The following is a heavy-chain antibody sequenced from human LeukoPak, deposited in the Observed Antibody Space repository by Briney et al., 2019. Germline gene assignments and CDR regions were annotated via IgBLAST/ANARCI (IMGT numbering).Heavy chain of an antibody. CDR3: AKDWTGTKPFDL. CDR1: GFTFDDYG. D-gene: IGHD3/OR15-3a*01. J-gene: IGHJ2*01. CDR2: INWNGGST. V-gene: IGHV3-20*04. Sequence: TGGSLRLSCAASGFTFDDYGMSWVRQVPGKGLEWVSGINWNGGSTGYADSVKGRFTISRDNSKNTLYLQMNSLRAEDRAVYYCAKDWTGTKPFDLWGRGTLATVSS.